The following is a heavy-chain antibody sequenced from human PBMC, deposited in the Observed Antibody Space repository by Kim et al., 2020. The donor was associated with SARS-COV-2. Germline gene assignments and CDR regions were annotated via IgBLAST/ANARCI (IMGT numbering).Heavy chain of an antibody. CDR3: AKGLRFLEWLSPDY. Sequence: ADSVKCRFTISRDNSKNTLYLQMNSLRAEDTAVYYCAKGLRFLEWLSPDYWGQGTLVTVSS. J-gene: IGHJ4*02. D-gene: IGHD3-3*01. V-gene: IGHV3-30*02.